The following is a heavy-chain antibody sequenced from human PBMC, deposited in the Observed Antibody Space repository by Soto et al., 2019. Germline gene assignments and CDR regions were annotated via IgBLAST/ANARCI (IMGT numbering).Heavy chain of an antibody. Sequence: ASVKVSCKASGYTFTGYYMRWVRQAPGQGLEWMGWINPNSGGTNYAQKFQGRVTMTRDTSISTAYMELSRLRSDDTAVYYCARVRIVVVPAAIGDYYYYGMDVWGQGTTVTVSS. D-gene: IGHD2-2*02. J-gene: IGHJ6*02. V-gene: IGHV1-2*02. CDR2: INPNSGGT. CDR1: GYTFTGYY. CDR3: ARVRIVVVPAAIGDYYYYGMDV.